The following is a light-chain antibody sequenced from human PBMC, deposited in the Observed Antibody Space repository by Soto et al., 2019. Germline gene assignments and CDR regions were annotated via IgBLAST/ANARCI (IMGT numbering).Light chain of an antibody. J-gene: IGLJ1*01. Sequence: QSALTQPASVSGSPGQSITISCTGTSSDVGGYNFVSWYQQHPGKAPKLVIYEVTYRPSGVSHRFSASKSGNTASLTIAGLQAEDEADYYCGSYRSGTAPYVFGTGTQLTVL. V-gene: IGLV2-14*01. CDR1: SSDVGGYNF. CDR2: EVT. CDR3: GSYRSGTAPYV.